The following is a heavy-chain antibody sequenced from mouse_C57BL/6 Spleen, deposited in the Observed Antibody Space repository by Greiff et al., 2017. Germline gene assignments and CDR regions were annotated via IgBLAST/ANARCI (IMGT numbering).Heavy chain of an antibody. CDR1: GYTFTDYE. J-gene: IGHJ4*01. V-gene: IGHV1-15*01. CDR3: TRLRQCTMDY. Sequence: VQLKQSGAELVRPGASVTLSCKASGYTFTDYEMHWVKQTPVHGLEWIGAIDPETGGTAYNQKFKGKAILTADKSSSTAYMELRRLTSEDSAVYYCTRLRQCTMDYWGQGTSVTVSS. CDR2: IDPETGGT. D-gene: IGHD2-12*01.